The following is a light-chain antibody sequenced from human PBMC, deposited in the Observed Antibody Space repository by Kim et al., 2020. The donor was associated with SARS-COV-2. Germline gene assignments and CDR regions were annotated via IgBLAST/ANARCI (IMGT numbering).Light chain of an antibody. CDR1: QDISNY. Sequence: ASVGDRVTVTCRASQDISNYLAWFQLKPGKAPKLLIYAASALQPGVPSRFSGSGSGTDFTLTVTSLQPEDVATYYCQKCDSAPWTFGQGTKVDIK. CDR3: QKCDSAPWT. V-gene: IGKV1-27*01. CDR2: AAS. J-gene: IGKJ1*01.